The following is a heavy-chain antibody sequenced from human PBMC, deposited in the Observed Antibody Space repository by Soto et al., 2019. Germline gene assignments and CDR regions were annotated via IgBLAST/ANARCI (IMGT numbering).Heavy chain of an antibody. CDR1: GFTFSTYA. CDR3: AKQSGGRKYGIDY. D-gene: IGHD1-26*01. J-gene: IGHJ4*02. Sequence: PGGSLRLSCAASGFTFSTYAMSWVRQAPGKGLEWVSGISSTSGNTYHADSVKGRFTISRDNSKDTLYLQMNSLRADDTAVYCCAKQSGGRKYGIDYWGQGTLVTVSS. V-gene: IGHV3-23*01. CDR2: ISSTSGNT.